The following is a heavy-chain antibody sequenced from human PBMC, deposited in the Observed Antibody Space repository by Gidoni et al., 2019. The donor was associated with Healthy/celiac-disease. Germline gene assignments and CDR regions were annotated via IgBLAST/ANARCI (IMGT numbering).Heavy chain of an antibody. CDR2: IYSGGST. Sequence: EVQLVESGGGLVQPGGSLRISCAASGFTVSSNYMSWVRPAPGKGLEWVSVIYSGGSTYYADSVKGRFTISRDNSKNTLYLQMNSLRAEDTAVYYCARCSSSPGGYYYYYMDVWGKGTTVTVSS. J-gene: IGHJ6*03. CDR3: ARCSSSPGGYYYYYMDV. D-gene: IGHD6-6*01. V-gene: IGHV3-66*02. CDR1: GFTVSSNY.